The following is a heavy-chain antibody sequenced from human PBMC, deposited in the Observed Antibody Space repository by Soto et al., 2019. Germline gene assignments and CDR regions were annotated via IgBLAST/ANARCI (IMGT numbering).Heavy chain of an antibody. CDR1: GVSISSYF. Sequence: SETLSLTCSVSGVSISSYFWGWIRQPPGKGLEWIGYIYYTESTKYNPSLKSRVTISVDTSKNQFSLKLNSVTAADTAVYYCAAGGGLPRYYWGQGTLVTVSS. D-gene: IGHD5-12*01. CDR2: IYYTEST. J-gene: IGHJ4*02. V-gene: IGHV4-59*12. CDR3: AAGGGLPRYY.